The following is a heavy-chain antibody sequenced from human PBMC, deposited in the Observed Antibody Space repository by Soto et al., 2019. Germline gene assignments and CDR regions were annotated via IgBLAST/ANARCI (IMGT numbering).Heavy chain of an antibody. J-gene: IGHJ4*02. CDR1: GFTFSSYA. D-gene: IGHD6-25*01. V-gene: IGHV3-30-3*01. Sequence: GGSLRLSCAASGFTFSSYAMHWVRQAPGKGLEWVAVISYDGSNKYYADSVKGRFTISRDNSKNTLYLQMNSLRAEDTAVYYCARNRPIAAGGDFDYGGQGTLVTVS. CDR2: ISYDGSNK. CDR3: ARNRPIAAGGDFDY.